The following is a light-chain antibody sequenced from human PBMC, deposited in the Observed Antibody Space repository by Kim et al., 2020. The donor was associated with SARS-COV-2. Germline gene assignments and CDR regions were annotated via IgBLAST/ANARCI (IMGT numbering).Light chain of an antibody. CDR3: NSRDNSGDHVV. V-gene: IGLV3-19*01. J-gene: IGLJ2*01. CDR2: GKN. Sequence: SELTQDPAVSVALGQTVRITCQGDSLKTYYATWYQQKPGQAPIVVIYGKNNRPSGIPDRFSGSSSGNTASLTVTGAPAVDEADYYCNSRDNSGDHVVFGG. CDR1: SLKTYY.